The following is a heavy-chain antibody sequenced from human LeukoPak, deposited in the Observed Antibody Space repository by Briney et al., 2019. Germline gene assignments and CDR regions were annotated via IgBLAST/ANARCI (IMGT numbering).Heavy chain of an antibody. Sequence: PGGSLRLSCAASGFTFSSYAMSWVRQAPGKGLEWVSAISGSGGSTYYADSVKGRFAISRDNSKNTLYLQMNTLRVEDTAVYYCARELLRPPVYGMDVWGQGTTVTVSS. CDR3: ARELLRPPVYGMDV. J-gene: IGHJ6*02. CDR2: ISGSGGST. D-gene: IGHD3-22*01. V-gene: IGHV3-23*01. CDR1: GFTFSSYA.